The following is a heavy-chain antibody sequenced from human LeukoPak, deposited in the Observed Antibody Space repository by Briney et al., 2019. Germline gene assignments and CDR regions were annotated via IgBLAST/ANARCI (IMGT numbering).Heavy chain of an antibody. D-gene: IGHD3-10*01. CDR2: ISSSGSTI. CDR3: ARVGGRFGELFTQKRFDY. V-gene: IGHV3-11*01. Sequence: GGSLRLSCAASGFTFSDYYMSWIRQAPGKGLEWVSYISSSGSTIYYADSVKGRFTISRDNAKNSLYLQMNSLRAEDTALYYCARVGGRFGELFTQKRFDYWGQGTLVTVSS. J-gene: IGHJ4*02. CDR1: GFTFSDYY.